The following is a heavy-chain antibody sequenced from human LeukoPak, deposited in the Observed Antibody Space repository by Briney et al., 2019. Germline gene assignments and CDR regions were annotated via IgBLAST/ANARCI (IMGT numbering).Heavy chain of an antibody. D-gene: IGHD6-13*01. CDR1: EFTVSTNY. J-gene: IGHJ4*02. Sequence: GGSLRLSCAASEFTVSTNYMNWVRQAPGKGLEWVSVVYYDGNTYYADSVKGRFTISRDSSKNTLYLQMNSLRAEDTAVYYCARGETTSSWSTFDHWGQGTLATVSS. CDR3: ARGETTSSWSTFDH. CDR2: VYYDGNT. V-gene: IGHV3-53*01.